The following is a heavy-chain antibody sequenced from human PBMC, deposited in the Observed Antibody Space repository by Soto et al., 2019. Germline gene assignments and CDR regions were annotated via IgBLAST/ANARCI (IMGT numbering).Heavy chain of an antibody. Sequence: SMRLSCEPSCFTFRGYGMHWVRPAPGKGVEWVAVISYDGRIQNYTESVKGRFTISRDNSRNTLYLQMNTLKSDDSALYYCAKDPGSQYHFDYWGQGALVIVSS. V-gene: IGHV3-30*18. J-gene: IGHJ4*02. CDR1: CFTFRGYG. CDR3: AKDPGSQYHFDY. D-gene: IGHD1-26*01. CDR2: ISYDGRIQ.